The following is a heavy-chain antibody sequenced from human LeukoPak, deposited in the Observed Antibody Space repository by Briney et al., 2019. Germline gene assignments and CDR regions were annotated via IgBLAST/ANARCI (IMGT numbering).Heavy chain of an antibody. CDR1: GFTFDDYA. CDR3: AKDTGGVVAQYFQH. D-gene: IGHD2-8*01. V-gene: IGHV3-9*01. CDR2: ISWNSNSI. J-gene: IGHJ1*01. Sequence: GRSLRLSCAASGFTFDDYAMHWVRQAPGKGLEWVSGISWNSNSIGYADSVKGRFTISRDSAKNSLYLQMNSLRPEDTALYYCAKDTGGVVAQYFQHWGQGTLVTVSS.